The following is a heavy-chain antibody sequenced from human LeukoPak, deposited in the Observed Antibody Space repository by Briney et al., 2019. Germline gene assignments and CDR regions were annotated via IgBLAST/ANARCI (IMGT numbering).Heavy chain of an antibody. Sequence: GGSLRLSCAASGFSSDDYGISWVRQAHGRGLGWVSGIIWNGGRTGYADSVKGRFTISRDNAKNSLYLQMNSLRAEDTALYYCARVRVVGAMVDAFDIWGQGTMVTVSS. D-gene: IGHD1-26*01. CDR3: ARVRVVGAMVDAFDI. J-gene: IGHJ3*02. CDR2: IIWNGGRT. CDR1: GFSSDDYG. V-gene: IGHV3-20*04.